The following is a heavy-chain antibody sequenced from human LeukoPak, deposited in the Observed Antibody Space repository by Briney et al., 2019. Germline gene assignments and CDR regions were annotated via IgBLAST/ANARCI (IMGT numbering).Heavy chain of an antibody. V-gene: IGHV3-7*01. CDR3: ARGGRSSSWFWEY. CDR1: EFTFSSYW. CDR2: IKQDGSEK. Sequence: GGSLRLSCAASEFTFSSYWRTWVRQAPGKGQEWVANIKQDGSEKYYVDSVKGRFTISRDNAKNSLYLQMNSLRAEDTAVYYCARGGRSSSWFWEYWGQGTLVTVSS. D-gene: IGHD6-13*01. J-gene: IGHJ4*02.